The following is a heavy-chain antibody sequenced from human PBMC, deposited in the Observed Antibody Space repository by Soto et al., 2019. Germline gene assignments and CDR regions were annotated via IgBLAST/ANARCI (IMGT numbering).Heavy chain of an antibody. Sequence: ASVNVSCKASGGSLSNYGISWVRQAPGQGLEWMGAIIPVFGTPNYAQKFQDRVTITADESTTTVYMEVRSLTSEDTAVYYCARGDASKIVVTTYYPMDVCGQGSSVIGSS. CDR2: IIPVFGTP. D-gene: IGHD3-22*01. CDR3: ARGDASKIVVTTYYPMDV. CDR1: GGSLSNYG. J-gene: IGHJ6*02. V-gene: IGHV1-69*13.